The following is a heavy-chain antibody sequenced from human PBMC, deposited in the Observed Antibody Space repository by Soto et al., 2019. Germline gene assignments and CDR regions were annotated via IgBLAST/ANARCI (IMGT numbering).Heavy chain of an antibody. V-gene: IGHV3-21*01. CDR3: ASRGRIDSYVYYYYGMDV. J-gene: IGHJ6*02. CDR2: ISSSSSYI. Sequence: PGGSLRLSCAASGFTFSSYIMNWVRQAPGKGLEWVSSISSSSSYIYYADSVKGRFTISRDNAKNSLYLQMNSLRAEDTAVYYCASRGRIDSYVYYYYGMDVWGQGTPVTVSS. D-gene: IGHD5-18*01. CDR1: GFTFSSYI.